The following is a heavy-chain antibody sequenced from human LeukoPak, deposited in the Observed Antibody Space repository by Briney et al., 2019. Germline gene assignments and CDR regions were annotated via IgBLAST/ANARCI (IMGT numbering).Heavy chain of an antibody. CDR2: IYTSGST. J-gene: IGHJ3*02. CDR1: GGSISSGSYY. V-gene: IGHV4-61*02. D-gene: IGHD4-17*01. Sequence: SQTLSLTCTVSGGSISSGSYYWSWIRQPAGKGLEWIGRIYTSGSTNYNPSLKSRVTISVDTSKNQFSLKLSSVTAADTAVYYCVIIRDVRCDAFDIWGQGTMVTVSS. CDR3: VIIRDVRCDAFDI.